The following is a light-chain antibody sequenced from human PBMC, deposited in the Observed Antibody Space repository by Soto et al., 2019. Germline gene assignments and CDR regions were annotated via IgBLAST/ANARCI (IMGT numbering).Light chain of an antibody. V-gene: IGLV2-14*01. CDR1: RRDVGGYNY. J-gene: IGLJ1*01. CDR2: EVT. CDR3: SSYTIRNTLPFA. Sequence: QSALTQPASVSGSPGQSITISCTGTRRDVGGYNYVSWYQQYSGKSPKLLSYEVTHRPSGVSNRFSGSKSCNTASLAISGFQAEDEADYYCSSYTIRNTLPFAFGTGTK.